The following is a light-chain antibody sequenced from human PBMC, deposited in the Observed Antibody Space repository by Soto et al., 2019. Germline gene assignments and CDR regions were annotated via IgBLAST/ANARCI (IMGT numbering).Light chain of an antibody. J-gene: IGKJ1*01. CDR2: DVS. V-gene: IGKV3-20*01. CDR3: QQYGISPT. CDR1: HSVSSNY. Sequence: EIVLTQSPGTLSLSPGERATLSCRSSHSVSSNYLAWYQQKPGQAPRLLIYDVSSRATGIPGRVSGSGSGTDFPLTISRLEPVDFAVYYCQQYGISPTFGQGTKVEIK.